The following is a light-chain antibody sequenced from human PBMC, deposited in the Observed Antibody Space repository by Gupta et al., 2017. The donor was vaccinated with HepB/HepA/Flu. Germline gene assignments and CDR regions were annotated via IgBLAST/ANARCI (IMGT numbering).Light chain of an antibody. J-gene: IGKJ4*01. CDR3: MQGSSWPLT. Sequence: DVVLTQSPLSLPVTLGQPASISCRSSESLLYSDGNTYLSWFQQRPGQPPRRLIQRVSNRDSGVPDRFSGTGSGTDFTLTISRVEAEDVAVYYCMQGSSWPLTFGGGTKVEIK. V-gene: IGKV2-30*01. CDR1: ESLLYSDGNTY. CDR2: RVS.